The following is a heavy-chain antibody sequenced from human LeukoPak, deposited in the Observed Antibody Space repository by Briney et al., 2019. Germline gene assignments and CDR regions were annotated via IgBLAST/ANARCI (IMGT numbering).Heavy chain of an antibody. J-gene: IGHJ5*02. V-gene: IGHV3-30*03. D-gene: IGHD5-24*01. CDR2: ISYDGSKK. CDR3: ARDVATISNWFDP. Sequence: GGSLRLSCAASGFTFSSYAMHWVRQTPGKGLEWVAVISYDGSKKYYADSVKGRFTISRDNSKNSLYLQMNSLRAEDTAVYYCARDVATISNWFDPWGQGTLVTVSS. CDR1: GFTFSSYA.